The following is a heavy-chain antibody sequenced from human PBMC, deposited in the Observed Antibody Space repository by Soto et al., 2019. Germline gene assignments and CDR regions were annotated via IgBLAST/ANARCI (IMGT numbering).Heavy chain of an antibody. J-gene: IGHJ4*02. CDR1: GVTFTTNA. CDR2: ISGDDGSG. D-gene: IGHD5-12*01. CDR3: VKSRGGNNFDFFD. Sequence: GGSLRLSCVASGVTFTTNAMDWVRQAPGKGLEWVSFISGDDGSGNYADSVKGRFTISRDNSKNTLYLQMSSLSADDTAVYYCVKSRGGNNFDFFDWGQGALVTVSS. V-gene: IGHV3-23*01.